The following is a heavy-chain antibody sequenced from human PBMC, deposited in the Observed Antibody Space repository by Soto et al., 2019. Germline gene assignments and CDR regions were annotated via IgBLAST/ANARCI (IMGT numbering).Heavy chain of an antibody. CDR2: LVPVFGTA. V-gene: IGHV1-69*06. CDR1: GGTFSSLA. D-gene: IGHD3-10*02. CDR3: ARCTGVFDY. Sequence: QVPLVQSGAEVKKPGSSVKVSCKASGGTFSSLAISWVRQAPGQGLEWMGGLVPVFGTANYAQKFQDRVTITADKSTSTSYMELSSLRSEDTAVYYCARCTGVFDYWGQGTLFTVSS. J-gene: IGHJ4*02.